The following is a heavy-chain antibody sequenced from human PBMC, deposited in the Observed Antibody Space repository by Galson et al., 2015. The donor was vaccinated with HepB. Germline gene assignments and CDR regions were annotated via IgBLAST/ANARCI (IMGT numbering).Heavy chain of an antibody. D-gene: IGHD2-15*01. CDR3: ARDRGYIVVVVAAPFDY. J-gene: IGHJ4*02. Sequence: SVKVSCKASGYTFHTYGINWVRQAPGQGLEWMGWIIAYDGNTNYAQNLQGRVTMTTDTSTSTAYMELRSLRSDDTAVYYCARDRGYIVVVVAAPFDYWGQGTLVTVSS. CDR1: GYTFHTYG. CDR2: IIAYDGNT. V-gene: IGHV1-18*04.